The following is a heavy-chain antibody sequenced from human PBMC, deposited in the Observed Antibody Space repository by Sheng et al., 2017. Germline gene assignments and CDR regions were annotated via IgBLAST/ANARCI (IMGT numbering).Heavy chain of an antibody. D-gene: IGHD3-16*01. CDR3: AKLQGLAVFDV. Sequence: VQLVESGGGLVKPGGSVRLSCAASGFTFSDYYMTWIRQVPGNGPEWVSAITDTGGASSYADSVECRFTISRDNSKRTLSLHMNSLRAEDTAVYYCAKLQGLAVFDVWGQGTMVTVSS. CDR2: ITDTGGAS. V-gene: IGHV3-23*04. J-gene: IGHJ3*01. CDR1: GFTFSDYY.